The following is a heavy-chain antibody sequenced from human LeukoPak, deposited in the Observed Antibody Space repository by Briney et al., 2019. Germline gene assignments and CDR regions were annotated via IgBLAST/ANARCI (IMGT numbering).Heavy chain of an antibody. CDR3: ARAHCSGSSYYYYYGMDV. J-gene: IGHJ6*02. Sequence: PGGSLSLSCAASGFTFSSYGMHWVRQAPGKGLEWVAVIWYDGSNKYYADSVKGRFTISRDNSKNTLYLQMNSLRAEDTAVYYCARAHCSGSSYYYYYGMDVWGQGTTGTVSS. D-gene: IGHD3-10*02. V-gene: IGHV3-33*01. CDR1: GFTFSSYG. CDR2: IWYDGSNK.